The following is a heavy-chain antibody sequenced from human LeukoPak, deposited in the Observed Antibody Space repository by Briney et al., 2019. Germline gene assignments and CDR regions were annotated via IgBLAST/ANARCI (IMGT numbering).Heavy chain of an antibody. CDR1: GGSFSGYY. Sequence: TSETLSLTCAVYGGSFSGYYWSWIRQPPGKGLEWIGEINHSGSTNYNPSLKSRVTISVDTSKNQFSLKLSSVTAADTAVYYCARADSSGYFPTDGAEYFQHWGQGTLVTVSS. V-gene: IGHV4-34*01. CDR3: ARADSSGYFPTDGAEYFQH. CDR2: INHSGST. D-gene: IGHD3-22*01. J-gene: IGHJ1*01.